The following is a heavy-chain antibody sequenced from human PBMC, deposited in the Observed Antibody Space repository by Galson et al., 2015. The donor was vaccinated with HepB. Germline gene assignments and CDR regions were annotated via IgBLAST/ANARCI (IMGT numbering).Heavy chain of an antibody. J-gene: IGHJ6*02. CDR1: GFTFSSYA. CDR2: ISYDGSNK. CDR3: ARVGARYCSSTSCYYYYGMDV. Sequence: LRLSCAASGFTFSSYAMHWVRQAPGKGLEWVAVISYDGSNKYYADSVKGRFTISRDNSKNTLYLQMNSLRAEDTAVYYCARVGARYCSSTSCYYYYGMDVWGQGTTVTVSS. D-gene: IGHD2-2*01. V-gene: IGHV3-30-3*01.